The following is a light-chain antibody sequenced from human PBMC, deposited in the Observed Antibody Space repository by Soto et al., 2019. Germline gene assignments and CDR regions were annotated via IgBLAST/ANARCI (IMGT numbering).Light chain of an antibody. CDR3: QQYNNWPTWT. V-gene: IGKV3-15*01. CDR2: VAS. Sequence: EIVLTQSPGTLSLSPGERATLSCRASQSVSSNLAWYQQKPGQAPRLLIYVASTRATGIPARFSGSGSGTEFTLTISSLQSEDFAVYYCQQYNNWPTWTFGQGTKVDIK. J-gene: IGKJ1*01. CDR1: QSVSSN.